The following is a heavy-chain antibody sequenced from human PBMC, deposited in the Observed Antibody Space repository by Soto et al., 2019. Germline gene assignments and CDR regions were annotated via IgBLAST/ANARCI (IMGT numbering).Heavy chain of an antibody. CDR1: GYTFTTYG. J-gene: IGHJ4*02. V-gene: IGHV1-18*04. CDR2: ISGYNGNT. Sequence: ASVKVSCKASGYTFTTYGFSWVRQAPGQGLEWLGWISGYNGNTNYAQRFQDRVTMTTDTSTSTAYLHLTSLSSDDTALCYCARARMVRGVVTYFFDLCGQGTPVTVSS. D-gene: IGHD3-10*01. CDR3: ARARMVRGVVTYFFDL.